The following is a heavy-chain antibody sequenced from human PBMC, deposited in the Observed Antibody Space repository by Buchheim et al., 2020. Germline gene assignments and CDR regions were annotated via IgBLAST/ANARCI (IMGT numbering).Heavy chain of an antibody. D-gene: IGHD3-9*01. J-gene: IGHJ5*02. CDR2: INHSGST. CDR1: GGSFSGYY. CDR3: ARALRYFDWLLHWFDP. Sequence: QVQLQQWGAGLLKPSETLSLTCAVNGGSFSGYYWSWIRQPPGKGLEWIGEINHSGSTNYNPSLKSRVTISVDTSKNQFFLKLSSVTAADTAVYYCARALRYFDWLLHWFDPWGQGTL. V-gene: IGHV4-34*01.